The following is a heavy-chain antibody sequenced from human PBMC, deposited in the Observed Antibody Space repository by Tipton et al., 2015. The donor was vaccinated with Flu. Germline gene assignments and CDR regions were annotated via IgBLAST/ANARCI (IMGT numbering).Heavy chain of an antibody. V-gene: IGHV4-39*07. D-gene: IGHD6-13*01. J-gene: IGHJ5*02. CDR3: ARPRGIPAAGTGVGWFDP. CDR2: IYYSGNT. CDR1: GGSISSSSYY. Sequence: TLSLTCTVSGGSISSSSYYWGWIRQPPGKGLEWIGSIYYSGNTYYNPSLKSRVTISVDTSKNQFYLKLSSVTAADTAVYYCARPRGIPAAGTGVGWFDPWGQGTLVTVSS.